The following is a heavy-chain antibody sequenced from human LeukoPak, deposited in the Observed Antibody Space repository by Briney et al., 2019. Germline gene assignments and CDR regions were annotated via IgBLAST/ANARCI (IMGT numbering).Heavy chain of an antibody. J-gene: IGHJ4*02. CDR1: GFTFSSYA. V-gene: IGHV3-23*01. Sequence: SEGSLRLSCAASGFTFSSYAMSWVRQAPGKGLEWVSAISGSGGSTYYADSVKGRFTISRDNSKNTLYLQMNSLRAEDTAVYYCAKFVDSSGPLDYWGQGTLVTVSS. CDR3: AKFVDSSGPLDY. D-gene: IGHD3-22*01. CDR2: ISGSGGST.